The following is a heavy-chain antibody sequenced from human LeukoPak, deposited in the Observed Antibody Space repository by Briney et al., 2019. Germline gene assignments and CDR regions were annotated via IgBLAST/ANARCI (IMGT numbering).Heavy chain of an antibody. CDR3: ARFTGRSSWSDYDAFDI. CDR2: ISGSGGST. D-gene: IGHD6-13*01. V-gene: IGHV3-23*01. J-gene: IGHJ3*02. CDR1: GFTFSSYA. Sequence: PGGSLRLSCAASGFTFSSYAMSWVRQAPGKGLEWVSAISGSGGSTYYADSVKGRFTISRDNSKNTLYLQMNSLRAEDTAMYYCARFTGRSSWSDYDAFDIWGQGTMVTVSS.